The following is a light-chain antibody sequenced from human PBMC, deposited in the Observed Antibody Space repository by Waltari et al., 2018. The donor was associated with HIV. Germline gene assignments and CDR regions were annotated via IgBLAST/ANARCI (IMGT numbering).Light chain of an antibody. Sequence: QSALTQPPSASGSPGQSVTISCTGTSSDVGGYNYVSWYQQHPGKAPKLIIYEVNKRPSEFPDRFSGSKSGNTASLTVSGLQAEDEADYVCCSYGGRNYLYAFGTVTKVTVL. CDR3: CSYGGRNYLYA. CDR1: SSDVGGYNY. J-gene: IGLJ1*01. V-gene: IGLV2-8*01. CDR2: EVN.